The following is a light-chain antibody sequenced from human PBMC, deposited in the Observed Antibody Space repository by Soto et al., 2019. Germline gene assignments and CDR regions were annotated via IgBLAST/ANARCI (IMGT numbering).Light chain of an antibody. CDR3: QQYDDYPLT. J-gene: IGKJ4*01. CDR2: DAS. Sequence: DIQMTQSPSTLSASVGDRVTITCRASQTIRSWLAWYQQKPGTAPKFLIFDASTLESGVPSRFRGSGSGTEFTLTISSMQPDDFANYYCQQYDDYPLTFGGGTKV. V-gene: IGKV1-5*01. CDR1: QTIRSW.